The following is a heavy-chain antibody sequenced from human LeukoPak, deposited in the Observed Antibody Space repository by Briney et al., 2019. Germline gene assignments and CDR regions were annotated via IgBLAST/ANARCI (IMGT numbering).Heavy chain of an antibody. Sequence: SETMSLTCSVCCYSLSRRYYWGWIRPPPGKGLEWIGIIYHSGSTYYNPSLKSRVTISVDTSKSQFSLKLSSVTAADTAVYYCARDPYTATDAFDIWGQGTMVTVSS. CDR2: IYHSGST. CDR3: ARDPYTATDAFDI. V-gene: IGHV4-38-2*02. J-gene: IGHJ3*02. CDR1: CYSLSRRYY. D-gene: IGHD4-17*01.